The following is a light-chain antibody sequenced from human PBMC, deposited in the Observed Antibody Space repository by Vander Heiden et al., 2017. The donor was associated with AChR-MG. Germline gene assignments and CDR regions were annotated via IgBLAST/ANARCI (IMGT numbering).Light chain of an antibody. Sequence: DTVMTQSPDPLSLSLDERDTITRKSSLSVLYSANNKNYLVWYQQKPGQPPKMLIHWASNRESGVSDRFSGSGSGTDFTLTISSLQAEDVAVYYCQQYSRTPYTFGQGTKLEIK. CDR3: QQYSRTPYT. CDR1: LSVLYSANNKNY. CDR2: WAS. V-gene: IGKV4-1*01. J-gene: IGKJ2*01.